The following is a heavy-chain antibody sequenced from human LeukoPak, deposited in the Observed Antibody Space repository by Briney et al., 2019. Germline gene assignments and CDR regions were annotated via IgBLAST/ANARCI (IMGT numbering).Heavy chain of an antibody. D-gene: IGHD4-11*01. CDR2: IIPIFGTA. CDR1: GGTFSSYA. J-gene: IGHJ6*03. Sequence: ASVKVSCKASGGTFSSYAISWVRQAPGQGLEWMGGIIPIFGTANYAQKFQGRVTITADESTSTAYMELSSLRSEDTAVYYCARARQSTGLYYYYMDVWGKGTTVTVSS. CDR3: ARARQSTGLYYYYMDV. V-gene: IGHV1-69*13.